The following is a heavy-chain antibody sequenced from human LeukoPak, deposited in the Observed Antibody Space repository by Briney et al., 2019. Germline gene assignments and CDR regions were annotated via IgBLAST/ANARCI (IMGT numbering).Heavy chain of an antibody. V-gene: IGHV3-23*01. CDR3: AKGVSSPLYYFDY. J-gene: IGHJ4*02. D-gene: IGHD6-13*01. CDR2: IGGSSGST. CDR1: GFAFSSYA. Sequence: GGSLRLSCAASGFAFSSYAMRWVRQAPGKGLEWVSSIGGSSGSTYYADSVKGRFTNSRDNSKNTLYLQMNSLRAEDTAVYYCAKGVSSPLYYFDYWGQGTLVTVSS.